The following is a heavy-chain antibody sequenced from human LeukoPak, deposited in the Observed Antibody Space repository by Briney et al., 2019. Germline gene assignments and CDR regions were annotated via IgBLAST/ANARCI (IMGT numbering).Heavy chain of an antibody. D-gene: IGHD3-9*01. V-gene: IGHV3-48*02. CDR3: ARGRATGRSGGDY. CDR1: GFTFSSCS. CDR2: ISSGSSPI. J-gene: IGHJ4*02. Sequence: PGGSLRLSCAASGFTFSSCSMNWVRQAPGKGLEWVSYISSGSSPIYYADSVKGRFTISRDNAENSLYLQMNSLRDEDTAVYYCARGRATGRSGGDYWGQGTLVTVSS.